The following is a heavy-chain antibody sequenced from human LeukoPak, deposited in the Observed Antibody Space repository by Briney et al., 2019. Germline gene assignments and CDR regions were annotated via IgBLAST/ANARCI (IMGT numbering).Heavy chain of an antibody. V-gene: IGHV3-23*01. CDR2: ISGSGGST. J-gene: IGHJ4*02. D-gene: IGHD3-22*01. CDR1: GFTFSSYA. Sequence: GGSLRLSCAASGFTFSSYAMSWVRQAPGKGLEWVSAISGSGGSTYYADSVKGRFTISRDNSKNTLYLQMNSLRAEDTAVYYCAKGLTYYYDSSGYSPFGYWGQGTLVTVSS. CDR3: AKGLTYYYDSSGYSPFGY.